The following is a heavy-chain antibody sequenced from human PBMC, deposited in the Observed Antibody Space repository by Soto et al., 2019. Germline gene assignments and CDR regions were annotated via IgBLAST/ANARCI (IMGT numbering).Heavy chain of an antibody. CDR1: GFTFGSYW. V-gene: IGHV3-74*01. CDR3: ARVRPYGMDV. CDR2: IDSDGSST. J-gene: IGHJ6*02. Sequence: GGSQRLFCAASGFTFGSYWMNWVRQAPGKGLVWVSRIDSDGSSTTYADSVKGRFTTSRDNAKNTLYLQMSSLRVEDTAVYYCARVRPYGMDVWGQGTTVTVSS.